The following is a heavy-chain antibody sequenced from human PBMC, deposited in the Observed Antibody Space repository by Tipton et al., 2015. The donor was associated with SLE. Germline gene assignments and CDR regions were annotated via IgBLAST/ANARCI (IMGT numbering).Heavy chain of an antibody. CDR1: GGSISNYY. V-gene: IGHV4-59*12. J-gene: IGHJ4*02. Sequence: TLSLTCSVSGGSISNYYWSWIRKPPGKGLEYIGYIYSAGSTSYNPSLKSRVTISVDKSKNQFSLNLNSVTAADTAVYYCANTHCSGGSCYSVYWGQGTLVTVTS. D-gene: IGHD2-15*01. CDR2: IYSAGST. CDR3: ANTHCSGGSCYSVY.